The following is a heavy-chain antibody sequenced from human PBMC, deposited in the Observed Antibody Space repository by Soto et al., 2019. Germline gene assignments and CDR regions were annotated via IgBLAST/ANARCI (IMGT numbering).Heavy chain of an antibody. CDR1: GFAFSTYG. CDR2: ITSDVNYK. D-gene: IGHD3-16*01. Sequence: GGSLKLSCAASGFAFSTYGLHWVRQAPGKELEWVAIITSDVNYKYYADSVKGRFTISRDNSKNTLFLQMNSLRAEDTAVYYCAKGGSFDIWGQGTLVTVSS. V-gene: IGHV3-30*18. J-gene: IGHJ4*02. CDR3: AKGGSFDI.